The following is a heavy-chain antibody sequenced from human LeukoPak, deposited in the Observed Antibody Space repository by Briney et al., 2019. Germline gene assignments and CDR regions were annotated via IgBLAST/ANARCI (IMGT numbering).Heavy chain of an antibody. V-gene: IGHV1-8*01. J-gene: IGHJ4*02. CDR3: ARGRGSGSYYARWYYFDY. D-gene: IGHD3-10*01. CDR1: GYTFTIYD. Sequence: GASVNVSCKSSGYTFTIYDINWVRQATGQGLEWMGWMNPNSGNTGYAQKFQGRVTMTRNTSISTAYMELSSLRSEDTAVYYCARGRGSGSYYARWYYFDYWGQGTLVTVSS. CDR2: MNPNSGNT.